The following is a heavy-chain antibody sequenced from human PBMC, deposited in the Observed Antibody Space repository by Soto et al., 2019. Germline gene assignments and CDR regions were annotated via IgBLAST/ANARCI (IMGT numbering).Heavy chain of an antibody. V-gene: IGHV1-8*01. CDR1: GDTFSSYD. Sequence: ASVKVSCTASGDTFSSYDINWVRQAPGQGLEWMGWMNPNFGDTDYAQKFQGRVTMTRNTSISTAYMELGSLRSEDTAVYYCARIRVMAYYHAMDVWGQGTTVTVSS. CDR2: MNPNFGDT. J-gene: IGHJ6*02. D-gene: IGHD2-8*01. CDR3: ARIRVMAYYHAMDV.